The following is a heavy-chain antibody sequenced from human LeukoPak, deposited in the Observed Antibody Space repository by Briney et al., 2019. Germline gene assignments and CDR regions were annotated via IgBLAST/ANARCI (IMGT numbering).Heavy chain of an antibody. CDR3: AKGRSGGWNGGDY. V-gene: IGHV3-23*01. CDR1: GFTFSTYT. Sequence: GGSLRLSCVASGFTFSTYTMTWVRQAPGKGLEWVSSISVSGGSTYYADSVKGRFTISRDDSKNTLYLQMNSLRPEDTAVYYCAKGRSGGWNGGDYWGQGTLVTVSS. D-gene: IGHD1-1*01. J-gene: IGHJ4*02. CDR2: ISVSGGST.